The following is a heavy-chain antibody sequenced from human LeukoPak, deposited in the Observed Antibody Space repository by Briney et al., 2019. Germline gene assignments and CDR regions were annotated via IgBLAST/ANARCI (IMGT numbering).Heavy chain of an antibody. CDR3: ARTYSSSWYRRTWFDP. CDR2: INHSGST. Sequence: PSETLSLTCAVYGGSFTGYYWSWIRQPPGKGLGWIGEINHSGSTNYNTSLKGRVPRPVETSKDQSSLNRSSLTAAAPALIYCARTYSSSWYRRTWFDPWGQGTLVTVSS. CDR1: GGSFTGYY. J-gene: IGHJ5*02. D-gene: IGHD6-13*01. V-gene: IGHV4-34*01.